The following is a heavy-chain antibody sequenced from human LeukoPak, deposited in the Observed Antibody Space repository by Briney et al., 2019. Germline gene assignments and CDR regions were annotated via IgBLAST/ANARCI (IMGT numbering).Heavy chain of an antibody. CDR1: GXSVSTGAYY. CDR3: ARYGNLDRSGSYDY. Sequence: SETLSLTCAVSGXSVSTGAYYWSWIRQHPGKGLEWIRYIYYIGSTKYNSSLRSRVTMSVDTSKNQFSLKLSSVTAADTAVYYCARYGNLDRSGSYDYWGQGALVTVSS. V-gene: IGHV4-61*08. J-gene: IGHJ4*02. D-gene: IGHD3-10*01. CDR2: IYYIGST.